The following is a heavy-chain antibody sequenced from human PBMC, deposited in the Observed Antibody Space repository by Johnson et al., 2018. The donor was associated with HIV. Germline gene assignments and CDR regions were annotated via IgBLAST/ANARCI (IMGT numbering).Heavy chain of an antibody. J-gene: IGHJ3*02. CDR1: GITVSSNY. V-gene: IGHV3-66*02. CDR3: AKNSAAFDI. Sequence: VQLVESGGGVVQPGRSLRLSCAASGITVSSNYMSWVRQAPGTGLEGVSVIFSVGSAYYADTVKGRFIISRDNSKNTLYLQMNSLRAEDTAVYYCAKNSAAFDIWGQGTMVTVSS. D-gene: IGHD2/OR15-2a*01. CDR2: IFSVGSA.